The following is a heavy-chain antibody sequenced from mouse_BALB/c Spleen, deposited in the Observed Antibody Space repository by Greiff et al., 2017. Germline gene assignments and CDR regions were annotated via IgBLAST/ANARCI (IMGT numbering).Heavy chain of an antibody. V-gene: IGHV1-4*01. CDR1: GYTFTSYT. CDR3: APNRYDVGAWFAY. Sequence: VQLQQSGAELARPGASVKMSCKASGYTFTSYTMHWVKQRPGQGLEWIGYINPSSGYTNYNQKFKDKATLTADKSSSTAYMQLSSLTSEDSAVYYCAPNRYDVGAWFAYWGQGTLVTVSA. CDR2: INPSSGYT. J-gene: IGHJ3*01. D-gene: IGHD2-14*01.